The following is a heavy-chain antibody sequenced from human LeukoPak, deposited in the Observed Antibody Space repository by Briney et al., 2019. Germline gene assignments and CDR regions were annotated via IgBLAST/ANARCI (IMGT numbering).Heavy chain of an antibody. V-gene: IGHV4-34*01. D-gene: IGHD3-9*01. CDR3: ARDHDWDYMDV. CDR2: INHRGST. CDR1: GGSFSGYY. Sequence: SSETLSLTCDVYGGSFSGYYWSWIRQPPGKGLEWIGEINHRGSTNYNPSLKSRVTISVDTSKNQFSLKLSSVTAADTAVYYCARDHDWDYMDVWGKGTTVTVSS. J-gene: IGHJ6*03.